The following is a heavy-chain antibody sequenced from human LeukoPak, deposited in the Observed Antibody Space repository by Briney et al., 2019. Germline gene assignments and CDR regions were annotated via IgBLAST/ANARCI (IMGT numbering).Heavy chain of an antibody. Sequence: SETLSLTCAVSGGSISSSNWWSWVRQPPGKGLEWIGEIYHSGSTNYNPSLKSRVTISVDKSKNQFSLKLSSVTASDAAIYYCARHLSGTAMAHYFDFWGQGTLVTVSS. CDR3: ARHLSGTAMAHYFDF. J-gene: IGHJ4*02. V-gene: IGHV4-4*02. CDR2: IYHSGST. CDR1: GGSISSSNW. D-gene: IGHD5-18*01.